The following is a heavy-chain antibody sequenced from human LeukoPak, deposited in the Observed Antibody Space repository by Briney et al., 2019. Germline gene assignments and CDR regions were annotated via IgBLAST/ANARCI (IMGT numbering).Heavy chain of an antibody. CDR1: GGSISSSSYY. D-gene: IGHD3-22*01. Sequence: SETLSLTCTVSGGSISSSSYYWGWIRQPPGKGLEWIGSIYYSGSTYYNPSLKSRVTISVDTSKNQFSLKLSSVTAADTAVYYCARSSYYYDSSGYLFSAAFDYWGQGTLVTVSS. J-gene: IGHJ4*02. CDR2: IYYSGST. CDR3: ARSSYYYDSSGYLFSAAFDY. V-gene: IGHV4-39*07.